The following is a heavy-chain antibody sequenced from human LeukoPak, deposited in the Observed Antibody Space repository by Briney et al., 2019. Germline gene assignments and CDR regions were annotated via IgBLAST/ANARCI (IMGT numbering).Heavy chain of an antibody. D-gene: IGHD6-13*01. CDR2: INGSGGST. CDR1: GFTFSSYA. Sequence: GSLRLSCAASGFTFSSYAMSWVRQAPGKGLEWVSAINGSGGSTYYADSVKGRFTISRDNSKNTLYLQMNSLRAEDTAVYYCAKDPIAAPYYYYGMDVWGQGTTVTVSS. J-gene: IGHJ6*02. V-gene: IGHV3-23*01. CDR3: AKDPIAAPYYYYGMDV.